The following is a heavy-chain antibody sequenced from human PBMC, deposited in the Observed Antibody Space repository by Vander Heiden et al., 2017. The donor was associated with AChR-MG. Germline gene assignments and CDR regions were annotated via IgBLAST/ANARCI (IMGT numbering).Heavy chain of an antibody. CDR3: ARRAVAGTRGAFDI. V-gene: IGHV4-39*01. CDR1: GGSISSSSYY. J-gene: IGHJ3*02. Sequence: QLQLQESGPGLVKPSETLSLTCTVSGGSISSSSYYWGWIRQPPGKGLEWIGSIYYSGSTYYNPSLKSRVTISVDTSKNQFSLKLSSVTAADTAVYYCARRAVAGTRGAFDIWGQGTMVTVS. D-gene: IGHD6-19*01. CDR2: IYYSGST.